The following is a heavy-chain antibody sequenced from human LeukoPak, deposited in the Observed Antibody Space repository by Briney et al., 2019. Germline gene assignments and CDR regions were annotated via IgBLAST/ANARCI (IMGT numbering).Heavy chain of an antibody. CDR2: ISWNSGSI. D-gene: IGHD6-13*01. J-gene: IGHJ4*02. Sequence: GGSLRLSCAASGFTFNDYAMHWVRQAPGKGLEWVSGISWNSGSIGYADSVKGRFTISRDNAKNSLYLQMNNLRAEDTAVYYCARDAPSLYSSSWLPFDYWGQGTLVTVSS. CDR3: ARDAPSLYSSSWLPFDY. V-gene: IGHV3-9*01. CDR1: GFTFNDYA.